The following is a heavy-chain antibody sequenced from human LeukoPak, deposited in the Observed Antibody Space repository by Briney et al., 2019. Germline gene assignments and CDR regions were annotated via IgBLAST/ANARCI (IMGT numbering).Heavy chain of an antibody. J-gene: IGHJ6*03. CDR1: GYTFTGYY. CDR3: AINYGQTTIFGVVTPYYYMDV. CDR2: INPSSGYT. D-gene: IGHD3-3*01. Sequence: ASVKVSCKASGYTFTGYYMHWVRQAPGQGLEWLGWINPSSGYTTYAQSFQGRVTMTSDTSITTSYMDLSRLRSDDTAVYYCAINYGQTTIFGVVTPYYYMDVWGKGTTVTVSS. V-gene: IGHV1-2*02.